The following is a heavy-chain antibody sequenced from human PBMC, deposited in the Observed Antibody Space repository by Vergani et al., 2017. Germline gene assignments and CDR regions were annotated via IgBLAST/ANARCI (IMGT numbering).Heavy chain of an antibody. D-gene: IGHD3-3*01. CDR2: ISYDGSNK. Sequence: QVQLVESGGGVVQPGRSLRLSCAASGFTFSSYGMHWVRQAPGKGLEWVAVISYDGSNKYYADSVKGRFTISRDNSKNTLYLQMNSLRAEDTAVYYCAKDGSRWVEWTRYYYYYMDVWGKGP. CDR3: AKDGSRWVEWTRYYYYYMDV. J-gene: IGHJ6*03. CDR1: GFTFSSYG. V-gene: IGHV3-30*18.